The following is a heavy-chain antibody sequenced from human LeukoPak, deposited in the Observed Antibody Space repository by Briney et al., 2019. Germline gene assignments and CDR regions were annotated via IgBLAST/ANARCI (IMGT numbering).Heavy chain of an antibody. Sequence: SQTLSLTCAIFGDCVSSNSAAWNWIRQSPSRGLEWLGRTYRRSKWNNDYAVSVRGRITINPDTSKNQFSLQLNSVTPEDTAVYYCARIVGGSQDVWGQGTLVTVSS. CDR2: TYRRSKWNN. V-gene: IGHV6-1*01. CDR3: ARIVGGSQDV. D-gene: IGHD3-16*02. J-gene: IGHJ4*02. CDR1: GDCVSSNSAA.